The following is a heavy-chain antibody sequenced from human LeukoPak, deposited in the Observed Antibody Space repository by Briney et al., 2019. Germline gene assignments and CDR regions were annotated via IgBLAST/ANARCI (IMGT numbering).Heavy chain of an antibody. CDR3: ARGGEYSGSFDY. D-gene: IGHD5-12*01. J-gene: IGHJ4*02. CDR2: INAGNGNT. Sequence: GASVKVSCKASGYTFTSYAMHWVRQAPGRRLEWMGWINAGNGNTKYSQKFQGRVTITRDTSASTAYMELSSLRSEDTAVYYCARGGEYSGSFDYWGQGTLVTVSS. CDR1: GYTFTSYA. V-gene: IGHV1-3*01.